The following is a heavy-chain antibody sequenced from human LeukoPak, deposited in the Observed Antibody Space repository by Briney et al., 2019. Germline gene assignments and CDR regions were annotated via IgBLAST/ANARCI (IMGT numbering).Heavy chain of an antibody. J-gene: IGHJ4*02. CDR2: ISGSGGSS. CDR3: AKDKSDGYNSGLYSF. V-gene: IGHV3-23*01. D-gene: IGHD5-24*01. CDR1: GFTFSSYA. Sequence: GGSLRLSCAASGFTFSSYAMSWVRQAPGKGLEWVSAISGSGGSSYYADSVKGRFTISRDNSKNTLYLQMNSLRAEDTAVYYCAKDKSDGYNSGLYSFWGQGTLVTVSS.